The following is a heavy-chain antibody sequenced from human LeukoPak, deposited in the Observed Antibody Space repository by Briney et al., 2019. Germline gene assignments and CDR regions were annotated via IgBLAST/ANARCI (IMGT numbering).Heavy chain of an antibody. Sequence: GGSLRLSGAASGFTFSNAWMSWVRQAPGKGLEWVGRIKSKTDGGTTDYAAPVKGRFTISRDDSKNTLYLQMNSLKTEDTAVYYCTTDIMVPAAMGVDYWGQGTLVTVSS. CDR3: TTDIMVPAAMGVDY. J-gene: IGHJ4*02. CDR1: GFTFSNAW. D-gene: IGHD2-2*01. CDR2: IKSKTDGGTT. V-gene: IGHV3-15*01.